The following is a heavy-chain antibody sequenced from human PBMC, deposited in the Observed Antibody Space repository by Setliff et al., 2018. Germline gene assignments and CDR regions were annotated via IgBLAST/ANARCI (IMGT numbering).Heavy chain of an antibody. CDR2: IYYSGST. V-gene: IGHV4-31*11. CDR3: ARMSGFQYIDV. J-gene: IGHJ6*03. D-gene: IGHD3-3*01. CDR1: GSAISSGHY. Sequence: SETLSLTCAVSGSAISSGHYWSWIRQHPGKGPEWIGYIYYSGSTYYNPSLKSRVTISLDTSKNQFSLSLTSVTAEDTAVYYCARMSGFQYIDVWDKGTTVTVSS.